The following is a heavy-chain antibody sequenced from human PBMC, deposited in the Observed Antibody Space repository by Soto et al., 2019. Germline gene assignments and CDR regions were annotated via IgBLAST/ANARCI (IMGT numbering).Heavy chain of an antibody. CDR2: ISSSSSYT. V-gene: IGHV3-11*06. CDR3: ARDRGYDESSGTYGMDV. D-gene: IGHD3-22*01. J-gene: IGHJ6*02. CDR1: GFTFSDYY. Sequence: QVQLVESGGGLVKPGGSLRLSCAASGFTFSDYYMSWIRQAPGKGLEWVSYISSSSSYTNYADSVKGRFTISRDNAKNSLYLQMNSLRAEDTAVYYCARDRGYDESSGTYGMDVWGQGTTVTVSS.